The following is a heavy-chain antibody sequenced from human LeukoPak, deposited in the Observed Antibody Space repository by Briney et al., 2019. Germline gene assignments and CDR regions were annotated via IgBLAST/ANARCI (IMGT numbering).Heavy chain of an antibody. CDR1: GYTFTGYY. J-gene: IGHJ4*02. D-gene: IGHD6-13*01. CDR3: ARGSIAAAGTLGDY. CDR2: INPNSGGT. V-gene: IGHV1-2*02. Sequence: ASVKVSCKASGYTFTGYYMHWVRQAPGQGLEWMGWINPNSGGTNYAQKFQGRVTITADKSTSTAYMELSSLRSEDTAVYYCARGSIAAAGTLGDYWGQGTLVTVSS.